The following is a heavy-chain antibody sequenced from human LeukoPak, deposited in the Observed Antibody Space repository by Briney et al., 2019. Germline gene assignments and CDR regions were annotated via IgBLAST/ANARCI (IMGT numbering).Heavy chain of an antibody. CDR2: LSDSGGKT. Sequence: GGSLRLSCAASGFVFSSYAMSWVRQAPGKGLEWVSTLSDSGGKTYYADSVKGRFTISRDNSKNTLYLQMNSLRAEDTAVYYCAKVSRQFSRDKAGPIDYWGQGTLVTVSS. V-gene: IGHV3-23*01. CDR1: GFVFSSYA. D-gene: IGHD6-19*01. J-gene: IGHJ4*02. CDR3: AKVSRQFSRDKAGPIDY.